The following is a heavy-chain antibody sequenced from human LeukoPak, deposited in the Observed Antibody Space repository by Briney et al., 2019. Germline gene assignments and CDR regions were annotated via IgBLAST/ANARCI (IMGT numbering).Heavy chain of an antibody. CDR3: ARATRRGGYCSSTTCLNWFDP. Sequence: PGGSLRLSCAASGFTFSSYEMNWVRQAPGKGLEWVSYISSSGSIIYYADSVKGRFTISRDNAKNSLYLQMNSLRAEDTAVFYSARATRRGGYCSSTTCLNWFDPWGQGTLVTVSS. J-gene: IGHJ5*02. V-gene: IGHV3-48*03. CDR2: ISSSGSII. CDR1: GFTFSSYE. D-gene: IGHD2-2*01.